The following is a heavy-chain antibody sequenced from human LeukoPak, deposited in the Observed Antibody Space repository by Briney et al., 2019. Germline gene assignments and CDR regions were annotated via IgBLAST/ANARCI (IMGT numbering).Heavy chain of an antibody. Sequence: PGGSLRLSCAASGFTFTNAWMSWVRQAPGGGLEWVGRIKSKTDGGTTDYAAPVKGRFTISRHDSKNTLFLQMNSLKTEDTAVYYCTAAYYYDSGSLDYWGQGTLVTVSS. V-gene: IGHV3-15*01. CDR2: IKSKTDGGTT. CDR3: TAAYYYDSGSLDY. CDR1: GFTFTNAW. D-gene: IGHD3-10*01. J-gene: IGHJ4*02.